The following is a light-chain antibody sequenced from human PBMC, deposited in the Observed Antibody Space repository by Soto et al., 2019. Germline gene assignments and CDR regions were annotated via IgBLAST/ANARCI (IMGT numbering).Light chain of an antibody. CDR1: QSVSSN. J-gene: IGKJ4*01. CDR2: GAS. Sequence: EIVMTQSPATLSVSPGERATLSCRASQSVSSNLAWYQQKPGQAPRLLIYGASTRATGIPARFSGSGSGTEFTLTISSLQSEDFAVYYCQQYKNWPFSTFGGGTKVEIK. CDR3: QQYKNWPFST. V-gene: IGKV3-15*01.